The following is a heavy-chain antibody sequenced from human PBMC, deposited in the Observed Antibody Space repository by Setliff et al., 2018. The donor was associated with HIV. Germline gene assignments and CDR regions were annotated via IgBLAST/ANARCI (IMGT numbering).Heavy chain of an antibody. D-gene: IGHD6-13*01. J-gene: IGHJ3*02. CDR2: IHPDDSDT. Sequence: GESLKISCKGSGYSFTNYWIGWVRQMPGKGLEWVGIIHPDDSDTRYSPSFQGQVTISADKYISTAYLQWNSLKASDTAFYFCARHRHTAAGTLDAFDIWGQGTMVTVSS. CDR3: ARHRHTAAGTLDAFDI. V-gene: IGHV5-51*01. CDR1: GYSFTNYW.